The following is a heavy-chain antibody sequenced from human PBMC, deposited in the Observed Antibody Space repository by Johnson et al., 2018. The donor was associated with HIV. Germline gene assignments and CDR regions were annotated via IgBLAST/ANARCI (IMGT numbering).Heavy chain of an antibody. V-gene: IGHV3-72*01. CDR3: ARGGEKGGAFDI. CDR1: GFTFTDHY. J-gene: IGHJ3*02. D-gene: IGHD7-27*01. CDR2: IRNKANSYTT. Sequence: VQLVESGGGLVLPGGSLRLSCAVSGFTFTDHYMDWVRQAPGKGLEWVGRIRNKANSYTTEYAASVKGRFTILRDDSKNSLYLQMNSLKTEDTAVYYCARGGEKGGAFDIWGQGTMVTVSS.